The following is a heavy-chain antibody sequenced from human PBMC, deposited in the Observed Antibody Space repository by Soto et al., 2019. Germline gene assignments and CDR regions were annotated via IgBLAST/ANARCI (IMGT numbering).Heavy chain of an antibody. J-gene: IGHJ4*02. D-gene: IGHD3-22*01. V-gene: IGHV3-23*01. Sequence: GGALRLFSAASGFTFMSYAISWVRQAAGKGLEWVKAISGSGGSTYYADSAKGRFTISRDNSKHTQYLQMNSMRAEDTAVYYCAKADTYYYDSSGYIDYWGQGTLVTVPQ. CDR3: AKADTYYYDSSGYIDY. CDR2: ISGSGGST. CDR1: GFTFMSYA.